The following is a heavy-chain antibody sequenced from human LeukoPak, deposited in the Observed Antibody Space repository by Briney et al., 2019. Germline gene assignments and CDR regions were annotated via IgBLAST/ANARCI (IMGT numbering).Heavy chain of an antibody. Sequence: SETLSLTCTVSRGSISSSSYYWGWIRQPLGKGLEWIGSIYYSGSTYYNPSLKSRVTISVDTSKNQFSLKLSSVTAADTAVYYCARLPTVTFFDYWGQGTLVTVSS. CDR2: IYYSGST. CDR1: RGSISSSSYY. D-gene: IGHD4-17*01. J-gene: IGHJ4*02. CDR3: ARLPTVTFFDY. V-gene: IGHV4-39*01.